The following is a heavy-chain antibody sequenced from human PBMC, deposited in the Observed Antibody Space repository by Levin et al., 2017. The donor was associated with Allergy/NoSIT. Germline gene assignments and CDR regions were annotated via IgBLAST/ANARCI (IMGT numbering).Heavy chain of an antibody. CDR2: INHSGST. V-gene: IGHV4-34*01. CDR1: GGSFSGYY. D-gene: IGHD2-15*01. J-gene: IGHJ4*02. CDR3: ARGFRTRRTASLGYCSGGSCPPVY. Sequence: PSQTLSLTCAVYGGSFSGYYWSWIRPPPGKGLEWIGEINHSGSTNYNPSLKSRVTISVDTSKNQFSLKLSSVTAADTAVYYCARGFRTRRTASLGYCSGGSCPPVYWGQGTLVTVSS.